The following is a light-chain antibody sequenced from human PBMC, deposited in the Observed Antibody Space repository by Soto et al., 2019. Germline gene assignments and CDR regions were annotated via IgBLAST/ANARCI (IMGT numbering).Light chain of an antibody. CDR1: SSDVGGYNY. Sequence: QSALTQPASVSGSPGQSITISCTGTSSDVGGYNYVSWYQQHPGKAPKLMIYEVSNRPSGVSNRFSGSKSGNTASLTTSGLQAEDEADYYCSSYTSSSGVFGGGTKLTVL. J-gene: IGLJ3*02. CDR2: EVS. CDR3: SSYTSSSGV. V-gene: IGLV2-14*01.